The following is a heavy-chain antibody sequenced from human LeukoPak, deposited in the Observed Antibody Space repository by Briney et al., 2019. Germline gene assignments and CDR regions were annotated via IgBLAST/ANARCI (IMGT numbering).Heavy chain of an antibody. CDR1: GGTISSSIW. J-gene: IGHJ4*02. CDR2: ISYSGST. Sequence: PSETLSLTCAVSGGTISSSIWWSWGRRPPRKGLGRVLYISYSGSTYYNPSLKSRVTMSVDTSKNHFSLKLSSVTAVDTAVYYCARVVPNSGSHLNPFDSWGQGTLVTVSS. CDR3: ARVVPNSGSHLNPFDS. D-gene: IGHD1-26*01. V-gene: IGHV4-28*03.